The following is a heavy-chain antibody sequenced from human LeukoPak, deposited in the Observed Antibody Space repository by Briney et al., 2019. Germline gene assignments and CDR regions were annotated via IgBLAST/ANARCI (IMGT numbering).Heavy chain of an antibody. CDR3: ARVQPLGSGWYHPLTSYFDY. D-gene: IGHD6-19*01. CDR1: GGSFSGYY. CDR2: INHSGST. V-gene: IGHV4-34*01. Sequence: SETLSLTCAVYGGSFSGYYWSWIRQPPGKGLEWIGEINHSGSTNYNPSLKSRVTISVDTSKNQFSLKLSSVTAADTAVYYCARVQPLGSGWYHPLTSYFDYWGQGTLVTVSS. J-gene: IGHJ4*02.